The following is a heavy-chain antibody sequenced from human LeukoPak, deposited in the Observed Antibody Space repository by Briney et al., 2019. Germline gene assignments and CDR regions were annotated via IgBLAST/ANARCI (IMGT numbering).Heavy chain of an antibody. CDR3: AREDVAASAGAFDS. Sequence: ASVKVSCKASGYTFTGYYMHWVRQAPGQGLEWMGWINPNSGGTNYAQKFQGRVTMTRDTSISTAYMELSRLRSDDTAVYYCAREDVAASAGAFDSWGQGTMVTVSS. D-gene: IGHD6-13*01. CDR2: INPNSGGT. J-gene: IGHJ3*02. V-gene: IGHV1-2*02. CDR1: GYTFTGYY.